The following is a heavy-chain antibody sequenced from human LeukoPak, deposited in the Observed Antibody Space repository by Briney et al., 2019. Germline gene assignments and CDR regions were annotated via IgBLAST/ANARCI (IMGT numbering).Heavy chain of an antibody. CDR1: GYNFTSYW. J-gene: IGHJ4*02. CDR2: IYPGDSDT. D-gene: IGHD3-16*01. Sequence: GESLKISCKGSGYNFTSYWIGWVRQMPGKGLEWMGIIYPGDSDTRYSPSFQGQVTISADKSIRTAYLQWSSLKASDTAMYYCARQVGNAYYAAYFDYWGQGTLVTVSS. V-gene: IGHV5-51*01. CDR3: ARQVGNAYYAAYFDY.